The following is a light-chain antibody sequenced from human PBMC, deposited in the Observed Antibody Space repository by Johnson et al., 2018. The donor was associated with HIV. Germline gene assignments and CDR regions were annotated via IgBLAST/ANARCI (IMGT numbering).Light chain of an antibody. J-gene: IGLJ1*01. CDR1: SSNIGNNY. CDR3: GSWDSSLSGYV. CDR2: DNN. Sequence: QSVLTQPPSVSAAPGQKVTISCSGSSSNIGNNYVSWYQQLPGTATKLLIYDNNKRPSGIPDRFSGSKSGTSATLGITGLLTGDEADYYCGSWDSSLSGYVVGTVTKLTGL. V-gene: IGLV1-51*01.